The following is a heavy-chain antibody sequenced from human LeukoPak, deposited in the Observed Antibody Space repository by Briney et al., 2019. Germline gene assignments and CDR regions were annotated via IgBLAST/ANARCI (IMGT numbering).Heavy chain of an antibody. CDR1: GFTVSSNY. CDR3: ASGDSASYPDAFDI. Sequence: PGGSLRLSCAASGFTVSSNYMSWVRQAPGKGLEWVSVIYSGGSTYYADFVKGRFTISRDNSKNTLYLQMNSLRAEDTAAYYCASGDSASYPDAFDIWGQGTMVTVSS. V-gene: IGHV3-66*01. J-gene: IGHJ3*02. D-gene: IGHD1-26*01. CDR2: IYSGGST.